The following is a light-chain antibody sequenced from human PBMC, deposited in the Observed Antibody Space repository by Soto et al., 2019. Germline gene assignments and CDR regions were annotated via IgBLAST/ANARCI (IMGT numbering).Light chain of an antibody. V-gene: IGLV1-40*01. CDR3: SSYRTNSRVV. CDR1: SSNIGAEYD. CDR2: GDN. J-gene: IGLJ2*01. Sequence: QSVLTQPPSVSGAPGQRVAISCTGSSSNIGAEYDVHWYQQLPGTAPKRLIYGDNNRPSGVPDRFSGSKSGTSASLAISGLQADDEADYYCSSYRTNSRVVFGGGTKLTVL.